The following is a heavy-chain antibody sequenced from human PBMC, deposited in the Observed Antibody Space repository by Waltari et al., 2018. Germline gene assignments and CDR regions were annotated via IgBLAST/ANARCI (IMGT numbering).Heavy chain of an antibody. Sequence: EVQLLESGGGLVQPGGSLRLSCAASGFTFSSYAMRWVRQAPGKGLAWVSAISGSGGRTYSADSVKGRFTISRDNSKNTLYLQMNSRRAEDTAVYYCAKPPGDYAEAYWGQGTLVTVSS. CDR1: GFTFSSYA. D-gene: IGHD4-17*01. V-gene: IGHV3-23*01. J-gene: IGHJ4*02. CDR2: ISGSGGRT. CDR3: AKPPGDYAEAY.